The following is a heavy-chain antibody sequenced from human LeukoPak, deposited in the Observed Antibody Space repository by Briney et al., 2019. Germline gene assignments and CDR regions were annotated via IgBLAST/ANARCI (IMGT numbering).Heavy chain of an antibody. CDR1: GFTFSSYG. J-gene: IGHJ4*02. V-gene: IGHV3-33*01. D-gene: IGHD3-9*01. Sequence: GRSLRLSCAASGFTFSSYGMHWVRQAPGKGLEWVAVIWYDGSNKYYADSVKGRFTISRDNSKNALYLQMNSLRAEDTAVYYCARVSTPRGPLRYFDWLPDYWGQGTLVTVSS. CDR2: IWYDGSNK. CDR3: ARVSTPRGPLRYFDWLPDY.